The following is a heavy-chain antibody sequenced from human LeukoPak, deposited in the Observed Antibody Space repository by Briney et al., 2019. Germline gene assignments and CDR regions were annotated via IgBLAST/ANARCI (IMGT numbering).Heavy chain of an antibody. CDR3: ARVTGSGLYDYVWGSYRSNWFDP. D-gene: IGHD3-16*02. Sequence: PSETLSLTCTVSGGSISSYYWSWIRRPPGKGLEWIGYIYYSGSTNYNPSLKSRVTISVDTSKNQFSLKLSSVTAADTAVYYCARVTGSGLYDYVWGSYRSNWFDPWGQGTLVTVSS. V-gene: IGHV4-59*01. J-gene: IGHJ5*02. CDR2: IYYSGST. CDR1: GGSISSYY.